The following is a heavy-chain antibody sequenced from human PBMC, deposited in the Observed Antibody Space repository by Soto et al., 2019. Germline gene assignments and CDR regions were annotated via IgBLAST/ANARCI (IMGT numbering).Heavy chain of an antibody. V-gene: IGHV1-69*05. CDR1: GDTFSSYA. D-gene: IGHD4-17*01. J-gene: IGHJ4*02. CDR3: AIVSRRTKVTLLYFDN. Sequence: QGQLVQSGAEVKKPGSSVKVSCKASGDTFSSYAISWVRQAPGQRLEWMGGIIPIFGTTSYAQNFLGRATMTTDESTSAAYIDLRRLRSEDTGVYYCAIVSRRTKVTLLYFDNWAQGTLCTAS. CDR2: IIPIFGTT.